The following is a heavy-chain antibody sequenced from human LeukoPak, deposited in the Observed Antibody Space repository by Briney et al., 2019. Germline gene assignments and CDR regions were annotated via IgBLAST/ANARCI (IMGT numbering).Heavy chain of an antibody. CDR1: GFTFSSYG. Sequence: GGSLRLSCAASGFTFSSYGMHWVRQAPGKGLEWVALIRYDGSNKYYADSVKGRFTISRDNSKNTLDLHMNSLRAEDTAVYYCAKGGRVSGWYVYWGQGTLVTVSS. CDR2: IRYDGSNK. D-gene: IGHD6-19*01. J-gene: IGHJ4*02. V-gene: IGHV3-30*02. CDR3: AKGGRVSGWYVY.